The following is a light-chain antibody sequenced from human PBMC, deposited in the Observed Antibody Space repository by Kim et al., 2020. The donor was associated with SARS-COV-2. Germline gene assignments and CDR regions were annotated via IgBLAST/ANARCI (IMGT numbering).Light chain of an antibody. CDR1: QGVGSF. CDR2: GAS. CDR3: QQLNSYPRLT. Sequence: ASGGDRVTITCRASQGVGSFLAWYQQKPGKAPKLLIYGASTLQSGVPSRFSGSGSGTEFTLTISSLQPEDFATYYCQQLNSYPRLTFGGGTKVEI. V-gene: IGKV1-9*01. J-gene: IGKJ4*01.